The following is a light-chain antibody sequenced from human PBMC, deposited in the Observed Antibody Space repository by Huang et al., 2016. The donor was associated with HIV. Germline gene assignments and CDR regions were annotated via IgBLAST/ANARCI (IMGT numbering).Light chain of an antibody. CDR2: AAS. CDR3: QKYNSGPALT. Sequence: DIQMTQSPSSLSASVGDRVTISCRASQGIANFLAWYQQKPGKVPELLIDAASTLQSGVPSRFSGSGSGTDFTLTITGLQPEDVATYYCQKYNSGPALTFGGGTKVQIK. V-gene: IGKV1-27*01. CDR1: QGIANF. J-gene: IGKJ4*01.